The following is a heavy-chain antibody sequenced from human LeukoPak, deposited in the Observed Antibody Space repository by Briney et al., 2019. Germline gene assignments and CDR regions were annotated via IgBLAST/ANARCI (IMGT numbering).Heavy chain of an antibody. Sequence: GGSLRLSCAASGFTFRSYAMSWVRQAPGKGLEWVSYISDSSSYTNYADSIKGRFTISRDNARSSVSLQMNSLRAEDTAVYYCARAGDTMVTTGNLDYWGQGTLVTVSS. CDR2: ISDSSSYT. CDR1: GFTFRSYA. V-gene: IGHV3-11*05. CDR3: ARAGDTMVTTGNLDY. J-gene: IGHJ4*02. D-gene: IGHD4-17*01.